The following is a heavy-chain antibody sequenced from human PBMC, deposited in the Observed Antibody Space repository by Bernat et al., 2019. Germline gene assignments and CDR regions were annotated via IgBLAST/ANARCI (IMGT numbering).Heavy chain of an antibody. D-gene: IGHD1-26*01. CDR1: GFTFSSYG. J-gene: IGHJ4*02. V-gene: IGHV3-30*18. CDR2: ISYDGSNK. Sequence: QVQLVESGGGVVQPGRSLRLSCAASGFTFSSYGMHWVRQAPGKGLEWVAVISYDGSNKYYADSVKGRITISRDNSKNTLYLQMNSLRAEDTAVYYCAKDLGAAVTLFDYWGQGTLVTVSS. CDR3: AKDLGAAVTLFDY.